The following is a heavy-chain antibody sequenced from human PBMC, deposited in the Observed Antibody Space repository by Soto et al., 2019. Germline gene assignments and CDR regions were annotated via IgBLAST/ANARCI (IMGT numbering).Heavy chain of an antibody. CDR3: AREGAYYYDSSGLGGDYVDY. CDR1: GGTFSSYA. Sequence: QVQLVQSGAEVKKPGSSVKVSCKASGGTFSSYAISWVRQAPGHGLEWMGGSIPIFGTANYAQKFQGRVTITADKSTSTADMELSSLRSEDTAVYYCAREGAYYYDSSGLGGDYVDYWRQGTLVTVAS. CDR2: SIPIFGTA. D-gene: IGHD3-22*01. V-gene: IGHV1-69*06. J-gene: IGHJ4*02.